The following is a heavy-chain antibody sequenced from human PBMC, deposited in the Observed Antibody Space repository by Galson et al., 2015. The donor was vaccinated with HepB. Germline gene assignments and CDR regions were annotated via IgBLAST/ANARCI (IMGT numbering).Heavy chain of an antibody. D-gene: IGHD3-22*01. Sequence: SLRLSCAASGFTVSSNYMSWVRQAPGKGLEWVSVIYSGGSTYYADSVKGRFTISRDNSKNTLYLQMNSLRAEDTAVYYCARDIRGRYYDSSGYAYAFDIWGQGTMVTVSS. V-gene: IGHV3-53*01. CDR3: ARDIRGRYYDSSGYAYAFDI. J-gene: IGHJ3*02. CDR2: IYSGGST. CDR1: GFTVSSNY.